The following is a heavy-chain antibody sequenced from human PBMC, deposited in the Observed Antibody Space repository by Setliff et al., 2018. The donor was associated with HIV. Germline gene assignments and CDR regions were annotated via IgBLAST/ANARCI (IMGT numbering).Heavy chain of an antibody. J-gene: IGHJ4*02. CDR1: GFSFSSYT. Sequence: SLRLSCAASGFSFSSYTMNWVRQAPGKGLEWVSYISSSSTTVYYADSVKGRFTISRDNAKNSLYLQMNSLRAEDTAVFYCATDLHWAFDYWGQGSLVTVSS. CDR2: ISSSSTTV. V-gene: IGHV3-48*01. CDR3: ATDLHWAFDY. D-gene: IGHD7-27*01.